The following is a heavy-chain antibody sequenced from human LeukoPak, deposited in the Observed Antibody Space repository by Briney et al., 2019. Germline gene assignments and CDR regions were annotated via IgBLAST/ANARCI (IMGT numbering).Heavy chain of an antibody. Sequence: SETLSLTCTVSGGSISSYYWSWIRQPPGKGLEWIGYIYYSGSTNYNPSIKSRVTIPVDTSKNQFSLKLSSVTAADTAVYYCARDDYYEGGFDYWGQGTLVTVSS. CDR3: ARDDYYEGGFDY. CDR1: GGSISSYY. CDR2: IYYSGST. V-gene: IGHV4-59*01. J-gene: IGHJ4*02. D-gene: IGHD3-22*01.